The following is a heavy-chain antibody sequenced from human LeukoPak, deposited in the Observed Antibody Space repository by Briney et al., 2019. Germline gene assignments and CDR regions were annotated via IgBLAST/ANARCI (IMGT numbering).Heavy chain of an antibody. V-gene: IGHV3-7*01. CDR3: ASWVGQLDYGDF. J-gene: IGHJ4*02. CDR1: GFTLSSYW. CDR2: IKQDGSEK. D-gene: IGHD1-1*01. Sequence: GGSLRLSCAASGFTLSSYWMSWVRQAPGKGLEWVANIKQDGSEKYYVDSVKGRFTISRDNAKNSLYLQMNSLRAEDTAVYYCASWVGQLDYGDFWGQGTLVTVSS.